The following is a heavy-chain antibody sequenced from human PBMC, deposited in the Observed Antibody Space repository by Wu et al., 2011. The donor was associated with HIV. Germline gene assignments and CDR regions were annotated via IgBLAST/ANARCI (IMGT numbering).Heavy chain of an antibody. CDR3: TRLSTMNFDV. CDR2: IYPSDSDT. V-gene: IGHV5-51*03. D-gene: IGHD3-22*01. CDR1: GYSFTTNW. J-gene: IGHJ3*01. Sequence: VQLVQSGAEVKKPGESLKISCQASGYSFTTNWIAWVRQEPGKGLEWMAIIYPSDSDTRYSRSFQGQVTISVDKSIRTAYLHWSSLTASDSAMYYCTRLSTMNFDVWGQGTMVTVSS.